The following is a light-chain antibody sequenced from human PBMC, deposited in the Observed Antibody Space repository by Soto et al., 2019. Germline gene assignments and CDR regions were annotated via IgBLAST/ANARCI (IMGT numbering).Light chain of an antibody. CDR1: QSVSSSY. Sequence: EIVLTQSPGTLSLSPGERATLSCRASQSVSSSYLAWYQQKPGQAPRLLIYGASSRATGIPERFSGSGSGTELTLTISRLEPEDFAVYYCQQYGSSLLTFGGGTKVDIK. J-gene: IGKJ4*01. CDR3: QQYGSSLLT. CDR2: GAS. V-gene: IGKV3-20*01.